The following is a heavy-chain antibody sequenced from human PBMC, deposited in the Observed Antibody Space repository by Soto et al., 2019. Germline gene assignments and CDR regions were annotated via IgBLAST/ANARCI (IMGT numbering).Heavy chain of an antibody. CDR2: IYWNGIE. Sequence: QITLKESGPTLVKPTQTLTLTCTFSGFSLTTSGVGVTWIRQPPGKALEWLGLIYWNGIERYSPSLKSMLSLTKDTSKDQVVLTMTDVGPVDTATYYCAHTRVPDTLDYWGPGTRVTVSS. CDR3: AHTRVPDTLDY. CDR1: GFSLTTSGVG. V-gene: IGHV2-5*01. J-gene: IGHJ4*02. D-gene: IGHD2-2*01.